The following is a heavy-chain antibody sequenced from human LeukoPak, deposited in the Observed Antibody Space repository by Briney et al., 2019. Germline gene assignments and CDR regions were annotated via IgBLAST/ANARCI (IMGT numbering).Heavy chain of an antibody. CDR1: GGSISSSSYF. CDR2: IYYTGKT. V-gene: IGHV4-39*07. CDR3: ARISPDYYDSSGYFVDY. Sequence: SETLSLTCTVSGGSISSSSYFWGWIRQPPGKGLECVAIIYYTGKTHYNPSLKSRVTISVDTSKNQFSLKLSSVTAADTAVYYCARISPDYYDSSGYFVDYWGQGTLVTVSS. D-gene: IGHD3-22*01. J-gene: IGHJ4*02.